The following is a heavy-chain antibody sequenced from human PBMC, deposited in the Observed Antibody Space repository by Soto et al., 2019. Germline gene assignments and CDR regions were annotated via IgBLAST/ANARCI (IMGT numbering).Heavy chain of an antibody. CDR1: GYSISSGFY. CDR2: IYHRGNT. CDR3: ARGRVVATTFDY. J-gene: IGHJ4*02. V-gene: IGHV4-38-2*02. Sequence: SETLSLTCSVSGYSISSGFYWDWIRQPPGKGLEWIGSIYHRGNTYYNPSHNGRITISVDTSKNQFSLKLSSVTAADTAVYYCARGRVVATTFDYWGQGTLVTVSS. D-gene: IGHD5-12*01.